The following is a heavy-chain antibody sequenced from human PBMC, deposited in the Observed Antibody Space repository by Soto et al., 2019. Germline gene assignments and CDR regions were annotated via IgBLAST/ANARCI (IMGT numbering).Heavy chain of an antibody. D-gene: IGHD3-3*01. CDR3: ARGPSADKVDY. CDR1: GGSINRGGYF. CDR2: IYNSGTT. J-gene: IGHJ4*02. Sequence: QVQLQESGPGLVKPSQTLSLTCTVSGGSINRGGYFWSWIRQTPGKGLEWIGHIYNSGTTYTNPSLNSRATISGDTSPNQFSRNLKSVTAADTAVYYCARGPSADKVDYWGQGTLVTVSS. V-gene: IGHV4-30-4*01.